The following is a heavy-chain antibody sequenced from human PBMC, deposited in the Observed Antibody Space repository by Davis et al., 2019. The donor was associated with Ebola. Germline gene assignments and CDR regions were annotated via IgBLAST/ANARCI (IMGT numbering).Heavy chain of an antibody. Sequence: AASVKVSCKASGGTFSSYAISWVRQAPGQGLEWMGGIIPIFGTANYAQKFQGRVTITADESTSTAYMELSSLRSEDTAVHYCAREYVVQGVISYGMDVWGQGTTVTVSS. J-gene: IGHJ6*02. CDR3: AREYVVQGVISYGMDV. D-gene: IGHD3-10*01. CDR1: GGTFSSYA. V-gene: IGHV1-69*13. CDR2: IIPIFGTA.